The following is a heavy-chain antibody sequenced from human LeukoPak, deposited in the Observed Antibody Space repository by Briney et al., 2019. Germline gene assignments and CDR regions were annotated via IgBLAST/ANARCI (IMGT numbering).Heavy chain of an antibody. D-gene: IGHD3-9*01. CDR1: GGSISSYY. J-gene: IGHJ5*02. CDR3: ARESTIFTNWFDP. CDR2: IYTSGNT. Sequence: SETLSLTCTVSGGSISSYYRSWIRQPAGKGLEWIGRIYTSGNTNYNPSLKSRVTMSVGTSKNQFSLKLSSVTAADTAVYYCARESTIFTNWFDPWGQGTLVTVSS. V-gene: IGHV4-4*07.